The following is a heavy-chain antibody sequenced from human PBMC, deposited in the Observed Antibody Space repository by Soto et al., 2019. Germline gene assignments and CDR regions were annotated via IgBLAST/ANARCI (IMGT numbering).Heavy chain of an antibody. J-gene: IGHJ4*02. D-gene: IGHD5-12*01. CDR3: ARGRLGDSGYDLDN. V-gene: IGHV4-30-2*01. CDR1: GGSISSGDYS. Sequence: PSETLSLTCAVSGGSISSGDYSWSWIRQPPGKGLEWIGYIYHSGSTYYNPSLMGRVTISRDTSKSQFSLKLSFVTAADTAVYYCARGRLGDSGYDLDNWGQGTLVTVSS. CDR2: IYHSGST.